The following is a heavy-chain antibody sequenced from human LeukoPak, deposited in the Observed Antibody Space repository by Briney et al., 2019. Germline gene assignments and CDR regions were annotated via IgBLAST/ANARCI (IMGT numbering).Heavy chain of an antibody. V-gene: IGHV3-7*01. Sequence: GGSLRLSCAASGFTFSSYWMSCVRQAPGKGLEWVANIKQDGSEKYYVDSVKGRFTISRDNAKNSLYLQMNSLRAEDTAVYYCARDRGRYYMDVWGKGTTVTISS. D-gene: IGHD6-25*01. J-gene: IGHJ6*03. CDR1: GFTFSSYW. CDR3: ARDRGRYYMDV. CDR2: IKQDGSEK.